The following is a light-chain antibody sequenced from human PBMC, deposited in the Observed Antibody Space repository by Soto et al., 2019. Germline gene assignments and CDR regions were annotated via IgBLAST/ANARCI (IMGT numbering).Light chain of an antibody. CDR3: QQYNSYSWT. J-gene: IGKJ1*01. V-gene: IGKV1-5*01. CDR1: QRISSW. CDR2: DAS. Sequence: DIQMTQSPSTLSASVGDRVTITCRASQRISSWFAWYQQKPGKAPKLLIYDASSLESGVPSRFSGSGSGTEFTLTISSLQPDDFATYYCQQYNSYSWTFGQGTKVEIK.